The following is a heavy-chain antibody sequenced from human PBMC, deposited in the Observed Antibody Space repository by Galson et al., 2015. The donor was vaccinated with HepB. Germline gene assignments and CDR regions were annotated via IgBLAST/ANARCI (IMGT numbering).Heavy chain of an antibody. D-gene: IGHD6-19*01. CDR2: ITGSGGGGGST. CDR1: GFTFSSYS. J-gene: IGHJ4*02. V-gene: IGHV3-23*01. Sequence: SLRLSCAASGFTFSSYSMTWVRQAPGQGLEWVSAITGSGGGGGSTYYADSVKGRFTISRDNSKNMLFLQMNRLRAEDTAVYYCSKAPFESSSGWYSGPFDHWGQGALVTVSS. CDR3: SKAPFESSSGWYSGPFDH.